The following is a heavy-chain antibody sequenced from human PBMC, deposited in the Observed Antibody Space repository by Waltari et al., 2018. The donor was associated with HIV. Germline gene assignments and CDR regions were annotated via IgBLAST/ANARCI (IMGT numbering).Heavy chain of an antibody. CDR2: ISGNSKTS. CDR3: AKEGAGPGTGWNFFDF. J-gene: IGHJ4*02. CDR1: GFTFADLS. Sequence: EVQLEVSGGDLVQPDGSLRLPCELSGFTFADLSMPWVRHVPGKGLGWVSGISGNSKTSGYVDPVRGRFVISRDSAKNTLYLQMNSLRVEDTAFYFCAKEGAGPGTGWNFFDFCSQGTLVTVSS. D-gene: IGHD1-7*01. V-gene: IGHV3-9*01.